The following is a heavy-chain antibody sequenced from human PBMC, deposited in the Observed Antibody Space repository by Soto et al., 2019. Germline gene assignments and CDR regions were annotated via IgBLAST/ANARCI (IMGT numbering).Heavy chain of an antibody. Sequence: QVQLQESGPGLVKPSQTLSLTCTVSGGSISSGGYYWTWIRQHPGKGPEYIGYISYSGSTYYNPSLKGRATISVDTSKNQFSLKLSSVTAADTAVYYCARNGYRYGYGDDYWGQGTLVTVSS. CDR3: ARNGYRYGYGDDY. CDR1: GGSISSGGYY. J-gene: IGHJ4*02. V-gene: IGHV4-31*03. CDR2: ISYSGST. D-gene: IGHD5-18*01.